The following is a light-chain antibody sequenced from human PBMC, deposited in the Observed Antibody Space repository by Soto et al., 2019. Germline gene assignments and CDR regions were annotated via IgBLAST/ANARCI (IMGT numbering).Light chain of an antibody. CDR2: GAS. J-gene: IGKJ1*01. CDR1: QSMSSN. V-gene: IGKV3-15*01. Sequence: EIVMTQSPATLSVSPGERATLSCRASQSMSSNLAWYQQRPGQAPRLLIYGASTRATGIPARFSGSGSRTDFTLTISSLQSEDFAVYYCQQYNKGPVTFGQGTKVDIK. CDR3: QQYNKGPVT.